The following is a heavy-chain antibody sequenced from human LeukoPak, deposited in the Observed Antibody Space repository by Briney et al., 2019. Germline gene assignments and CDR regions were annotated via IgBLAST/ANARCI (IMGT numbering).Heavy chain of an antibody. CDR3: ARDLRSGWYYFDF. J-gene: IGHJ4*02. Sequence: GGSLRLSCAASGFTFSTYGMHWVRQAPGRGLEWVAVIYYDGSDSYYGDSVKGRFTISRDNSKNTLYLQMNSLRAEDTAVYYCARDLRSGWYYFDFWGQGTLVTVSS. V-gene: IGHV3-33*01. CDR2: IYYDGSDS. CDR1: GFTFSTYG. D-gene: IGHD6-19*01.